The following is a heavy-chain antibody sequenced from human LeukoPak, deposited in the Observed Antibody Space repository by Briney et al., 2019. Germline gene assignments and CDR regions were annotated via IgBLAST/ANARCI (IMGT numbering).Heavy chain of an antibody. CDR3: AKDRTVVSPNRYFAY. J-gene: IGHJ4*02. Sequence: PGGSLRLSCVASGFTFSSDAIHWVRQAPGRGLEWAAVISYDGSNKYYADSVKGRFTISRDNSKNTLYLQMNSLRAEDTAVYYCAKDRTVVSPNRYFAYWGQGTLVTVSS. CDR1: GFTFSSDA. D-gene: IGHD4-23*01. V-gene: IGHV3-30*04. CDR2: ISYDGSNK.